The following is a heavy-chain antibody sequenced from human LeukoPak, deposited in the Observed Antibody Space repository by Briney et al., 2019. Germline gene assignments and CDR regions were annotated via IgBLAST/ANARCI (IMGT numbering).Heavy chain of an antibody. Sequence: SETLSLTCTVSGGSISSYYWSWIRQPPGKGLEWIGYIYYSGSTNYNPSLKSRVTISVDTSKNQFSLKLRSVTAADTAVYYCARVLPYYDSSGLTAYYFDYWGQGTLVTVSS. CDR2: IYYSGST. CDR1: GGSISSYY. CDR3: ARVLPYYDSSGLTAYYFDY. J-gene: IGHJ4*02. V-gene: IGHV4-59*01. D-gene: IGHD3-22*01.